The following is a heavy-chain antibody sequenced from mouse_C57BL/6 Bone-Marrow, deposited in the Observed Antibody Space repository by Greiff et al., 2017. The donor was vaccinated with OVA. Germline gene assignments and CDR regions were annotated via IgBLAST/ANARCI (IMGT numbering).Heavy chain of an antibody. D-gene: IGHD2-1*01. J-gene: IGHJ4*01. CDR3: TRLLDAMDY. Sequence: EVQLVESGEGFVKPGGSLKLSCAASGFTFSSYAMSWVRQTPEKRLEWVAYISSGGDYIYYADTVKGRFTIARDNARNTLYLQMSSLKSEKTAMYYCTRLLDAMDYWGQGTSVTVSS. CDR2: ISSGGDYI. V-gene: IGHV5-9-1*02. CDR1: GFTFSSYA.